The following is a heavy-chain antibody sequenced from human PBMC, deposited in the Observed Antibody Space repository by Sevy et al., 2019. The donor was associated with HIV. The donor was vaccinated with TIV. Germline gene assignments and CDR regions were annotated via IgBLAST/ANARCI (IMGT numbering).Heavy chain of an antibody. CDR1: GFTFSSYW. D-gene: IGHD4-17*01. CDR3: ARDPGAVNTSLLYYGMDV. Sequence: GSLRLSCAASGFTFSSYWMHWLRQAPGKGLVWVSRINSDRSSTSDADSVKGRFTISRDNAKNTLYLQMNSLRAEDTAVDYCARDPGAVNTSLLYYGMDVWGQGTPVSVSS. V-gene: IGHV3-74*01. J-gene: IGHJ6*02. CDR2: INSDRSST.